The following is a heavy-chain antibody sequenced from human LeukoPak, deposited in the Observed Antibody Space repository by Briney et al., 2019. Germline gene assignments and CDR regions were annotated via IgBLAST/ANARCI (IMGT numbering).Heavy chain of an antibody. CDR3: ARDLSPVVRASPMGY. V-gene: IGHV1-46*01. Sequence: GASVKVSCKASGYTFTSYYMHWVRQAPGQGLEWMGIINPSGGSTSYAQKFQGRVTMTRDTSTSTVYMELSSLRSEDTAVYYCARDLSPVVRASPMGYWGQGTLVTVSS. J-gene: IGHJ4*02. CDR2: INPSGGST. CDR1: GYTFTSYY. D-gene: IGHD3-10*01.